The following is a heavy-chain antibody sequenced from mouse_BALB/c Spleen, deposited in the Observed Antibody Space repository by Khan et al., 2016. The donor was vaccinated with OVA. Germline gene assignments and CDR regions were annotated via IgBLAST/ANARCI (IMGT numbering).Heavy chain of an antibody. Sequence: EVQLQQSGPELVKPGASVKISCTASGYSFTGYFMNWVMQSHGKSLEWIGRINPHIGEAFYNQKFKGKATLTVDESSSTAHMELRSLASEDSAFYYCARNNGSDFDYWGQGTTLTVSS. CDR3: ARNNGSDFDY. D-gene: IGHD1-1*01. V-gene: IGHV1-20*02. CDR2: INPHIGEA. CDR1: GYSFTGYF. J-gene: IGHJ2*01.